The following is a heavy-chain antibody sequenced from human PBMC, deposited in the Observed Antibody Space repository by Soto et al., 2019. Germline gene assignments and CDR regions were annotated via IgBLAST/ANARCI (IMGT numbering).Heavy chain of an antibody. Sequence: VQLVESGGGLVQPGGYLRLSCAASGFTFSRFELHWFRQAPGKGLEWISYISSSGSTAYYASSVEGRFTISRDNANNSFYLQMYSLRAEDTALYYCTRGAWFPYLSVYWGQGALVTVSS. CDR2: ISSSGSTA. V-gene: IGHV3-48*03. J-gene: IGHJ4*02. CDR1: GFTFSRFE. CDR3: TRGAWFPYLSVY. D-gene: IGHD3-10*01.